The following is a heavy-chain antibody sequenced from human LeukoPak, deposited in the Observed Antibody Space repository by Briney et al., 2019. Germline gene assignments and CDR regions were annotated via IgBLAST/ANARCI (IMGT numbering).Heavy chain of an antibody. V-gene: IGHV3-30*18. Sequence: GGSLRLSCAASGFTFSSYGMHWVRQAPGKGLEWVAVISYDGSNKYYADSVKGRFTISRDNSKNTLYLQMNSLRAEDTAVYYCAKDRELGDYFDYWGQGTLVTVSS. J-gene: IGHJ4*02. D-gene: IGHD3-10*01. CDR2: ISYDGSNK. CDR3: AKDRELGDYFDY. CDR1: GFTFSSYG.